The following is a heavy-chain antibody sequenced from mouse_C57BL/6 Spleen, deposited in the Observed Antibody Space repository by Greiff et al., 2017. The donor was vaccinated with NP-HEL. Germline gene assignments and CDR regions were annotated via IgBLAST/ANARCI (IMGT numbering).Heavy chain of an antibody. CDR1: GYTFTSYW. V-gene: IGHV1-61*01. D-gene: IGHD1-1*01. Sequence: VQLQQPGAELVRPGSSVKLSCKASGYTFTSYWMDWVKQRPGQGLEWIGNIYPSDSETHYNQKFKDKATLTVDKSSSTAYMQLSSLTSEDSAVYYCARGPDGSSEFAYWGQGTLVTVSA. J-gene: IGHJ3*01. CDR3: ARGPDGSSEFAY. CDR2: IYPSDSET.